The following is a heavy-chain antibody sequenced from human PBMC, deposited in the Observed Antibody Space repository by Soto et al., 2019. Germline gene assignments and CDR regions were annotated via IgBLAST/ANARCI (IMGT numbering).Heavy chain of an antibody. CDR2: ISYDGSNK. V-gene: IGHV3-30-3*01. CDR1: GFTFSSYA. CDR3: TTVLHVGSYYLGDY. D-gene: IGHD1-26*01. J-gene: IGHJ4*02. Sequence: SLRLSCAASGFTFSSYAMHWVRQAPGKGLEWVAVISYDGSNKYYADSVKGRFTISRDNSKNTLYLQMNSLKTEDTAVYYCTTVLHVGSYYLGDYWGQGTLVTVSS.